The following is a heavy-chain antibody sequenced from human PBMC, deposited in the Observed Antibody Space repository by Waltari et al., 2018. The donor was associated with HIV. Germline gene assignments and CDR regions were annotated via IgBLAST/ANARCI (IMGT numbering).Heavy chain of an antibody. Sequence: QVRLVQSGAEVKKPGASVKVSCKASGFSFTKYGFSWVRQAPGQGLEWMGWIQTYTGHTDPAEKFQGRVTMTRDTFTNTINLELTTLKSADSAIYYCVRDLSPMGKSGWYDSWGQGTVVTVSS. J-gene: IGHJ1*01. CDR1: GFSFTKYG. V-gene: IGHV1-18*04. CDR2: IQTYTGHT. CDR3: VRDLSPMGKSGWYDS. D-gene: IGHD6-19*01.